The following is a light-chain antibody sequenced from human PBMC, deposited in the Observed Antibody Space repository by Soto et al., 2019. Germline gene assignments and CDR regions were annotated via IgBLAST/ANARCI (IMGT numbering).Light chain of an antibody. Sequence: EIVMTQSPATLSVSPGERVTLSCRASQSVRSNLAWYQQKPGQVPRVLIYGASTRAIGIPDRFSGSVSGTEFTLTISSLQSEDFAVYYCQHYNNLWGFGGGTKLEIK. CDR1: QSVRSN. CDR2: GAS. J-gene: IGKJ4*01. CDR3: QHYNNLWG. V-gene: IGKV3-15*01.